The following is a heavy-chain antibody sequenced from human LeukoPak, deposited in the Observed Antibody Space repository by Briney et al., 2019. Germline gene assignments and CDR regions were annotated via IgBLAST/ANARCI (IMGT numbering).Heavy chain of an antibody. Sequence: SETLSLTCAVYGGSFSGYYWTWIRQTPEKGLEWIGEMNPSGSTSYNPSLKSRVTISVDTSKNQFSLKLSSVTAADTAEYYCARGRQDVTMIVVVMTAVSYYLDVWGKGTTVTVS. D-gene: IGHD3-22*01. CDR3: ARGRQDVTMIVVVMTAVSYYLDV. CDR1: GGSFSGYY. CDR2: MNPSGST. V-gene: IGHV4-34*01. J-gene: IGHJ6*03.